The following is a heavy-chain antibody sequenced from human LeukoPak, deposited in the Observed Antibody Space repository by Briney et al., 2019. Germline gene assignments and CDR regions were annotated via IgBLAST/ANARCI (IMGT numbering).Heavy chain of an antibody. CDR2: IYSGGST. J-gene: IGHJ6*02. V-gene: IGHV3-66*01. CDR1: GFTVSSNY. Sequence: GGSLRLSCAASGFTVSSNYMSWVRQAPGKGLEWVSVIYSGGSTYYADSVKGRFTISRDNSKNTLYLQMNSLRAEDTAVYYCARDGSLSGSGSYYQANYYYYGMDVWGQGTTVTVSS. CDR3: ARDGSLSGSGSYYQANYYYYGMDV. D-gene: IGHD3-10*01.